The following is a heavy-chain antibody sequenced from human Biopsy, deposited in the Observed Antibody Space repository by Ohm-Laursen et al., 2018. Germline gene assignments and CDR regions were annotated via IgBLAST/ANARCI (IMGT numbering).Heavy chain of an antibody. D-gene: IGHD3-3*01. CDR1: GFTVSDNH. V-gene: IGHV3-53*01. J-gene: IGHJ5*02. CDR2: IYSDGNT. CDR3: ARGPGKLWSGYYT. Sequence: SLRLSCAASGFTVSDNHISWIRQAPGKGLQWVSLIYSDGNTYYADSAKGRFTIFRDIPRNTLYLQMNSLRAEDTAVYYCARGPGKLWSGYYTWGQGSLVSVSS.